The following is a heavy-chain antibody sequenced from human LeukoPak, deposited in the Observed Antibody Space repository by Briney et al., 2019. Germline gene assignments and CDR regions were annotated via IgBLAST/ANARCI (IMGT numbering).Heavy chain of an antibody. Sequence: PSQTLSLTCSVSGGSITSGGYYWSWLRQPAGKTLEWIGRIHTSGNTNYNPSLQGRVTISMDTSNNQLSLKVTSVTAADTAVYSCTRGQGGYFYYYMDLWGKGTTVTVSS. J-gene: IGHJ6*03. CDR1: GGSITSGGYY. CDR3: TRGQGGYFYYYMDL. CDR2: IHTSGNT. V-gene: IGHV4-61*02.